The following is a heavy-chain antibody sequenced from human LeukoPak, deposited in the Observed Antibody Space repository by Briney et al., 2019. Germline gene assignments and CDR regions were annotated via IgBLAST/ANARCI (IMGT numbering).Heavy chain of an antibody. V-gene: IGHV3-74*01. CDR1: GFTFSSYW. D-gene: IGHD4-23*01. CDR2: IASDGSST. Sequence: GGSLRLSCAASGFTFSSYWMNWVRQAPGKGLVWVSRIASDGSSTTYADSVKGRFSTSRDNAKNTLYLQMNSLRVEDTAVYYCARGRPHGNDYWGQGTLVTVSS. CDR3: ARGRPHGNDY. J-gene: IGHJ4*02.